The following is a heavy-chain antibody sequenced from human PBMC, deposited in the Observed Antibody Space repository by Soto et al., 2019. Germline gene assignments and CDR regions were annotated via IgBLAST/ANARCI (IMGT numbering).Heavy chain of an antibody. V-gene: IGHV1-18*01. Sequence: GASVKVSCKASGYTFTSYGISWVRQAPGQGLEWMGWSSAYNGNTNYAQKLQGRVTMTTDTSTSTAYMELRSLRADDTAVYYCARTTTYGNYFDYWGQGTLVTVSS. CDR3: ARTTTYGNYFDY. CDR2: SSAYNGNT. D-gene: IGHD1-26*01. CDR1: GYTFTSYG. J-gene: IGHJ4*02.